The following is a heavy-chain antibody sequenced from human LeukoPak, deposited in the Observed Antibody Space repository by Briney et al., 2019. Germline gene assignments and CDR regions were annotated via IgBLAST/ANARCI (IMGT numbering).Heavy chain of an antibody. Sequence: SQTLSLTCTVSGGSISSYYWSWIRQPPGKGLEWIGYIYYSGSTNYNPSLKSRVTISVDTSKNQFSLKLSSVTAADTAVYYCASSQGVPAADYYYYGMDVWGKGTTVTVSS. V-gene: IGHV4-59*01. CDR2: IYYSGST. CDR3: ASSQGVPAADYYYYGMDV. CDR1: GGSISSYY. D-gene: IGHD2-2*01. J-gene: IGHJ6*04.